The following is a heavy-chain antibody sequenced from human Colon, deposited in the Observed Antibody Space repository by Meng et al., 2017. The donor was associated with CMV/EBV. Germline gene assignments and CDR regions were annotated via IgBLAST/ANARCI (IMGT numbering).Heavy chain of an antibody. Sequence: VKVSCKSSGYTFTDYYIHWVRQAPGQGLEWMGWIDPKSGGTKYPQAFQGRVTMSSDTSMTTAYLDISGLRSDDTAIYYCARSEFWNSFYKHIDFDSWGQGTLVTVSS. CDR1: GYTFTDYY. CDR2: IDPKSGGT. V-gene: IGHV1-2*02. D-gene: IGHD3/OR15-3a*01. CDR3: ARSEFWNSFYKHIDFDS. J-gene: IGHJ4*02.